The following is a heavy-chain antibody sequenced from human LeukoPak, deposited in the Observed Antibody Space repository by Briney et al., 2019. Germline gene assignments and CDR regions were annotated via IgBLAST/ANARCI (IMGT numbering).Heavy chain of an antibody. CDR2: FYPGGSDT. D-gene: IGHD6-19*01. J-gene: IGHJ4*02. CDR1: GYSFTSYW. Sequence: GESLKISCKGSGYSFTSYWFGWVRQMPGKGLEWMGIFYPGGSDTRYSPSFQGQVTISADKSISTAYLQWSSLKGSDTAMYYCATVADYPNHGFDYWGQGTLVTVSS. CDR3: ATVADYPNHGFDY. V-gene: IGHV5-51*01.